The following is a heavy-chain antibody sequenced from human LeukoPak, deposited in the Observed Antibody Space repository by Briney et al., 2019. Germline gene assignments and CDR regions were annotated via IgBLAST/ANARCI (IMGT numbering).Heavy chain of an antibody. V-gene: IGHV4-31*03. CDR2: IYYSGST. Sequence: SQTLSLTCTVSGGSISSGGYYWSWIRQRPGKGLEWIGYIYYSGSTYYNPSLKSRVTISVDTSKNQFSLKLSSVTAADTAVYYCARVVGGNSVSFDYWGQGTLVTVSS. D-gene: IGHD4-23*01. CDR1: GGSISSGGYY. J-gene: IGHJ4*02. CDR3: ARVVGGNSVSFDY.